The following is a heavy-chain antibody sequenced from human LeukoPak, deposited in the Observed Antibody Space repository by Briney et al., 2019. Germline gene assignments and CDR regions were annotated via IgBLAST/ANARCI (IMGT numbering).Heavy chain of an antibody. CDR1: GFTFSSYA. CDR2: ISGSGGST. Sequence: PGGSLRLSCAASGFTFSSYAMSWVRQAPGKGLEWVSAISGSGGSTYYADSVKGRFTISRDNSKNTLYLQMNSLRAEDTAVYYCAKVMGVFGVPKGTYYLDYWGQGTLVTVSS. CDR3: AKVMGVFGVPKGTYYLDY. V-gene: IGHV3-23*01. D-gene: IGHD3-3*01. J-gene: IGHJ4*02.